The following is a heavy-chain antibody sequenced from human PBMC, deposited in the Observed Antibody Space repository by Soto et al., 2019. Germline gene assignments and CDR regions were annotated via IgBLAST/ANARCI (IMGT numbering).Heavy chain of an antibody. CDR2: ISGSGVST. V-gene: IGHV3-23*01. CDR3: VKHQVSLVRGISPFDY. J-gene: IGHJ4*02. D-gene: IGHD3-10*01. Sequence: GGSLRLSCAASGFSFSSYAMSWVRQAPGKGLEWVSVISGSGVSTYYADSVKGRFTISRDNSKNTVYLQMNSLRAEDTAVYYCVKHQVSLVRGISPFDYWGQGALVTVSS. CDR1: GFSFSSYA.